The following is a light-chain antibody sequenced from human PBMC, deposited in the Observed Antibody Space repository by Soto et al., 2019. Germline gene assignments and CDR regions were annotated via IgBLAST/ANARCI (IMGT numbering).Light chain of an antibody. V-gene: IGLV2-8*01. Sequence: QSVLTQPPSASGSPGQSVTISCTGTSSDVGAYNYVSWYQQYPGKAPKLMIYEVNKRPSGVPDRFSGSKSGKTASLTVSGXXPEDEAXYHCTSYAGSNIWVFGGGTKVTVL. CDR3: TSYAGSNIWV. J-gene: IGLJ3*02. CDR1: SSDVGAYNY. CDR2: EVN.